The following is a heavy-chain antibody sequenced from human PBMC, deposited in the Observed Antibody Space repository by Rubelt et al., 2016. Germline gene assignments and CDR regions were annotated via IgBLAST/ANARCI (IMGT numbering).Heavy chain of an antibody. CDR3: ARDWDGDYGDY. V-gene: IGHV1-2*02. CDR1: GGTFSSYA. Sequence: QVQLVQSGAEVKKPGSSVKVSCKTSGGTFSSYAINWVRQAPGQGLEWMGWINPNSGGTNYAKKFQGRVTMTRDTSISTAYMELSRLGSDDTAVYYCARDWDGDYGDYWGQGTLVTVSS. J-gene: IGHJ4*02. D-gene: IGHD4-17*01. CDR2: INPNSGGT.